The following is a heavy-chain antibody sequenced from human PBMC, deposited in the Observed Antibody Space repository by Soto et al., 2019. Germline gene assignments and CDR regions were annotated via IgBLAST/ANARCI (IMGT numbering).Heavy chain of an antibody. CDR3: AHRRVAATASGY. D-gene: IGHD1-1*01. J-gene: IGHJ4*01. CDR1: GFSHRSKTVG. Sequence: PKPGTATHSLRMDCRSWGFSHRSKTVGVGWLRQPPGKALEWLALIYWNDDKRYSPSLKSRLTITKDTSKNQVVLTMTNMDPVDTCTYYGAHRRVAATASGYWGHGTPVTVSS. V-gene: IGHV2-5*01. CDR2: IYWNDDK.